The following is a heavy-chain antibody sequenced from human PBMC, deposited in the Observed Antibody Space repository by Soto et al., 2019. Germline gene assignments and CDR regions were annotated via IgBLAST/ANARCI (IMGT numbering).Heavy chain of an antibody. Sequence: PGGSLRLSCAASGFTFSSYGMHWVRQAPGKGLEWVAVIWYDGSNKYYADSVKGRFTISRDNSKNTLYLQMNSLRAEDTAVYYCASLPLVYGQGADAFDIWGQGTMVTVSS. V-gene: IGHV3-33*01. CDR1: GFTFSSYG. CDR2: IWYDGSNK. D-gene: IGHD2-8*01. J-gene: IGHJ3*02. CDR3: ASLPLVYGQGADAFDI.